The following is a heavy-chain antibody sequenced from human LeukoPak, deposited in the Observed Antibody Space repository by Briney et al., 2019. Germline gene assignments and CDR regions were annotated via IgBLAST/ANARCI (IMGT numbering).Heavy chain of an antibody. V-gene: IGHV3-7*01. CDR2: MNIDGSEK. Sequence: GGSLRLSCAASGFTFSSYWMGWVRQAPGKRLEWVANMNIDGSEKYYADSAKGRFTISRDNARNSAYLQMNSLRVEDTAVYYCARDPVEWELLLDYWGQGTLVTVSS. CDR1: GFTFSSYW. D-gene: IGHD1-26*01. J-gene: IGHJ4*02. CDR3: ARDPVEWELLLDY.